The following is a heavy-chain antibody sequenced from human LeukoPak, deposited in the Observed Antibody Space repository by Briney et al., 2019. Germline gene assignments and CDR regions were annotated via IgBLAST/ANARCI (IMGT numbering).Heavy chain of an antibody. V-gene: IGHV3-48*04. CDR2: IDGNGGTT. CDR3: AGGYGSSWLHS. D-gene: IGHD6-13*01. Sequence: GGSLRLSCAASGFSFSSQNMNWVRQAPGKGLEWISYIDGNGGTTHYADSVGGRFTISRDNAKNSLYLQMDSLRVEDSASYYCAGGYGSSWLHSWGPGTLVTVSS. CDR1: GFSFSSQN. J-gene: IGHJ5*02.